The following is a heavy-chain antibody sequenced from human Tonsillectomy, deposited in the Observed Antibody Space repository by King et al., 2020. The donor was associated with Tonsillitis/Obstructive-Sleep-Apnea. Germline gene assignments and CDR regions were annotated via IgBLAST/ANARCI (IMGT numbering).Heavy chain of an antibody. CDR3: ARGRDYDLRSGPMRRLDY. J-gene: IGHJ4*02. CDR1: GFTFSTYD. CDR2: ICTAGDT. D-gene: IGHD3-3*01. V-gene: IGHV3-13*04. Sequence: VQLVESGGGLVQPGGSLRLSCAASGFTFSTYDMHWVRHPIGQGLEWVSGICTAGDTYYPVSVKGRFTISRENAKNSLFLQMNSLRAGDTAVYFCARGRDYDLRSGPMRRLDYWGQGTLVTVSS.